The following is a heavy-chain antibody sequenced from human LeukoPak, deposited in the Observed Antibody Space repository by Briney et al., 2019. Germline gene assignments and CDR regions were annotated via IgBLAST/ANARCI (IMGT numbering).Heavy chain of an antibody. CDR1: GVSISSSSYY. D-gene: IGHD4-17*01. V-gene: IGHV4-39*01. CDR2: IYYSGST. CDR3: ARADNGDGVYFDY. Sequence: SETLSLTCTVSGVSISSSSYYWGWIRQPPGKGLEWIGSIYYSGSTYYNPSLKSRVTISVDTSKNQFSLKLSSVTAADTAVYYCARADNGDGVYFDYWGQGTLVTVSS. J-gene: IGHJ4*02.